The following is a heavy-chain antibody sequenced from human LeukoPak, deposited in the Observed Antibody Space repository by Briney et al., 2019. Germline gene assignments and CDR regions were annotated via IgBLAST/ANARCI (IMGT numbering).Heavy chain of an antibody. CDR1: GGSFSRSSNY. J-gene: IGHJ4*02. V-gene: IGHV4-39*01. CDR2: LYYSGPT. Sequence: SETLSLTCTVSGGSFSRSSNYWGWIRQPPGRGLEWIGSLYYSGPTYYTPSLKSRFTISADTSKNQFFLKLSSVTAADTAVYYCARSEMATEFDYWGQGTLVTVSS. CDR3: ARSEMATEFDY. D-gene: IGHD5-24*01.